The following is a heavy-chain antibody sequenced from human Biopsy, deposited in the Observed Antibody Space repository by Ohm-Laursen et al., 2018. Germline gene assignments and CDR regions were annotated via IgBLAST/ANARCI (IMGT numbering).Heavy chain of an antibody. D-gene: IGHD2-8*01. V-gene: IGHV3-23*01. CDR1: GFIFSYCG. J-gene: IGHJ4*02. Sequence: GSLRLSCAATGFIFSYCGMHWVRQAPGKGLEWVAGITGGGDRTYYADSVKGRFTISRDNSKNTLYLQMNSLRGEDTAVYYCAKCMTGGSNYYFHHCGQGTLVTASS. CDR2: ITGGGDRT. CDR3: AKCMTGGSNYYFHH.